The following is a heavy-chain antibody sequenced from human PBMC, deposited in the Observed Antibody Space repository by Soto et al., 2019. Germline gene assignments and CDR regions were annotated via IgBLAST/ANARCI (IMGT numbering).Heavy chain of an antibody. CDR1: GYNFTSYG. CDR2: ISPHNDRT. J-gene: IGHJ3*02. Sequence: QVQLVQSGADVKKPGASVKVSCKASGYNFTSYGISWVRQAPGQGLEWMGWISPHNDRTKYARRFQDRVTMTTETPTSTVYMELRSLRSDDTAVYYCARDLYYSSGRYFDHDAFDIWGQGTVVTGSS. V-gene: IGHV1-18*01. CDR3: ARDLYYSSGRYFDHDAFDI. D-gene: IGHD6-19*01.